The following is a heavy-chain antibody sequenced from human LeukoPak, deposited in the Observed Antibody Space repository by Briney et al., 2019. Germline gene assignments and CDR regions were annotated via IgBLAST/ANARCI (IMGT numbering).Heavy chain of an antibody. J-gene: IGHJ6*03. V-gene: IGHV4-59*01. CDR1: GGSISSYY. Sequence: SETLSLTCTVSGGSISSYYWSWIRQPPGKGLERIGYIYYSGSTNYNPSLKSRVTISVDTSKNQFSLKLSSVTAADTAVYYCARGINDYGGNSYYYYYYMDVWGKGTTVTVSS. CDR3: ARGINDYGGNSYYYYYYMDV. CDR2: IYYSGST. D-gene: IGHD4-23*01.